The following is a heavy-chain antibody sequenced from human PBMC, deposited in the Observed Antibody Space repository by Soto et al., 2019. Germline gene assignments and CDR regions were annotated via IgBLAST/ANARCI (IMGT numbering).Heavy chain of an antibody. CDR3: ARSGYCRGGTCFHGNCDY. V-gene: IGHV1-46*01. Sequence: QVQLVQSGAEVKRPGASVKVSCKASGYTFTTYYMHWVRQAPGQGLEWLGIINPNGGSTTYAQKFQGRVTMTRDTSTSTDYLELSSLRSEDTAVYYCARSGYCRGGTCFHGNCDYWGQGTLVTVSA. D-gene: IGHD2-15*01. CDR1: GYTFTTYY. CDR2: INPNGGST. J-gene: IGHJ4*02.